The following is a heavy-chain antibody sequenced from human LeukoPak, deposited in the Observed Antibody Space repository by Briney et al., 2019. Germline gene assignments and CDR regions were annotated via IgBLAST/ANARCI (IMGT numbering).Heavy chain of an antibody. D-gene: IGHD6-19*01. CDR2: TYYRSKWYY. Sequence: SQTLSLICAISGDSVSSKIVAWNWIRQSPSRGLEWLGRTYYRSKWYYDYAVSMKSRITINPDTSKNQFSLQLNSVTPEDTAVYYCARGAVAEFDYWGQGTLVTVSS. J-gene: IGHJ4*02. CDR3: ARGAVAEFDY. CDR1: GDSVSSKIVA. V-gene: IGHV6-1*01.